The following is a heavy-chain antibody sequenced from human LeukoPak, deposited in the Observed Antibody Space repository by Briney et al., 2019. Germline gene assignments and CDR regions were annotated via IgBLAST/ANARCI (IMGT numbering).Heavy chain of an antibody. CDR1: GGSISSYY. CDR2: IYYSVST. Sequence: SEPLSLPCTVSGGSISSYYWSWIRQPPGGALEWIGYIYYSVSTNYNPSLKRRVAISLDTSKSQFSLKLRSVTAADTAVYYCARSGLDSRYYFGMDVWGQGTTVTVSS. V-gene: IGHV4-59*01. CDR3: ARSGLDSRYYFGMDV. J-gene: IGHJ6*02. D-gene: IGHD5-12*01.